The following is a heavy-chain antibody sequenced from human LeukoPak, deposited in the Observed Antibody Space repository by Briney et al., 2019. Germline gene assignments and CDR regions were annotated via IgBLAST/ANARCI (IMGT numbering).Heavy chain of an antibody. CDR2: INHSGST. V-gene: IGHV4-34*01. D-gene: IGHD3-3*01. J-gene: IGHJ4*02. CDR1: GGSFSGYY. Sequence: SETLSLTCAVYGGSFSGYYWRWIRQPPGKGLEWSGEINHSGSTNYNPSIKSRVTISVDTSKVQFSLKLSSVTAADTAVYYCARGVGYYDFWSGYSPNFDYWGQGTLVTVSS. CDR3: ARGVGYYDFWSGYSPNFDY.